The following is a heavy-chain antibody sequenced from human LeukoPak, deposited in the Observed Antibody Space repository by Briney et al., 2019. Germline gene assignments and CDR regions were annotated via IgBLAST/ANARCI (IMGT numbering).Heavy chain of an antibody. CDR1: GFTFSSYW. CDR2: INSDGSAT. Sequence: PGGSLRLSCAASGFTFSSYWMSWVRQAPGKGLMWVSQINSDGSATSCADPVKGRCTISRDNAKNMLYLEMNSLRVEDTAVYLCTGDHGLDVWGQGTTVTVSS. J-gene: IGHJ6*02. V-gene: IGHV3-74*01. CDR3: TGDHGLDV.